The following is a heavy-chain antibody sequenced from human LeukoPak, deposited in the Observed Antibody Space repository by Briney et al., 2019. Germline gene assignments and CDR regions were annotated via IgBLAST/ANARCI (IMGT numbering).Heavy chain of an antibody. J-gene: IGHJ4*02. CDR2: TYYRSKWYN. CDR1: GDSVSSNNGA. CDR3: ARDVGTTGWHTFDY. V-gene: IGHV6-1*01. D-gene: IGHD3-9*01. Sequence: SQTLSLTCAISGDSVSSNNGAWNWIRQSPSRGLEWLGRTYYRSKWYNDYAESLISRITISPVTSKNQFSLQLYSVTPENTAVYYCARDVGTTGWHTFDYWGQGTLVTVSS.